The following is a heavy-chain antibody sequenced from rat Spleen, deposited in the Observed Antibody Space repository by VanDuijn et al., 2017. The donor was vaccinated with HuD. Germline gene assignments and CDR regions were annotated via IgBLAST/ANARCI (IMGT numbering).Heavy chain of an antibody. Sequence: EVQLVESGGGLVQPGRSLKLSCVASGFTFNNYWMTWIRQAPGKGLEWVASITNASGGSTYYRDSVKGRFTISRDNAKSTLYLQMDSLRSEDTATYYCTRAGTGVMDAWGQGASVTVSS. V-gene: IGHV5-31*01. CDR2: ITNASGGST. CDR1: GFTFNNYW. J-gene: IGHJ4*01. D-gene: IGHD1-4*01. CDR3: TRAGTGVMDA.